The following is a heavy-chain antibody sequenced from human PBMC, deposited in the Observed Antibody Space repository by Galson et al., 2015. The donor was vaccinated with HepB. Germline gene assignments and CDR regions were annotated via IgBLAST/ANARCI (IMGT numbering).Heavy chain of an antibody. J-gene: IGHJ5*02. D-gene: IGHD4-17*01. CDR1: GYSLTELS. V-gene: IGHV1-24*01. CDR3: ASAKGYYGDYDWFDP. CDR2: FDPEDGKT. Sequence: SVKVSCKVSGYSLTELSMHWVRQAPGKGLEWMGGFDPEDGKTIYAQKFQGRVTMTEDTSTDTTYMELSSLRSEDTAVYYCASAKGYYGDYDWFDPWGQGTLVTVSS.